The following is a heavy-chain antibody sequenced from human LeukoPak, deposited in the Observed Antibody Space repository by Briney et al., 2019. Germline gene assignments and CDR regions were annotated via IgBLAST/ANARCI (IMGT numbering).Heavy chain of an antibody. J-gene: IGHJ4*02. CDR3: ATPYSDYWSGYSGH. CDR2: INQDGSHK. D-gene: IGHD3-3*01. Sequence: GGSLRLSCAASGISISSHWMSWARQAPGKGLEWVANINQDGSHKNHVDSVKGRFTISRDNAKNSLYLQMNSLRVEDTAVYYCATPYSDYWSGYSGHWGQGTLVTVSS. CDR1: GISISSHW. V-gene: IGHV3-7*01.